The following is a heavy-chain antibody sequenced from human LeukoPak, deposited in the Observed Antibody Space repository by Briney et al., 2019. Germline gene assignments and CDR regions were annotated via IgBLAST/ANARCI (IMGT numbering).Heavy chain of an antibody. D-gene: IGHD5-24*01. J-gene: IGHJ4*02. CDR2: INGLGGTT. V-gene: IGHV3-23*01. CDR3: AKAPRDGYNPLDY. CDR1: GFTFGSYA. Sequence: PGGSLRLSCAASGFTFGSYAMSWVRQAPGKGLEWVSAINGLGGTTYYSDSVKGRFTISRDNSKNTLYLEVNSLRAEDTAVYFCAKAPRDGYNPLDYWGQGTLVTVSS.